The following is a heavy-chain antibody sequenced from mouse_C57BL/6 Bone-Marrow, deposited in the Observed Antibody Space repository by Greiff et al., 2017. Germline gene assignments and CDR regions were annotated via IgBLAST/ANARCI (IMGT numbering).Heavy chain of an antibody. V-gene: IGHV1-55*01. J-gene: IGHJ2*03. Sequence: QVQLQQSGAELVKPGASVKMSCTASGYTFTSYWMTWVQQRPGQGLEWIGDINPTSGRTNYNEKFKSKAILTVDTSSNTAYMQLSSLTSEDSADFSGARSGPLGRRFDFGGRGTGLTV. CDR3: ARSGPLGRRFDF. D-gene: IGHD4-1*01. CDR1: GYTFTSYW. CDR2: INPTSGRT.